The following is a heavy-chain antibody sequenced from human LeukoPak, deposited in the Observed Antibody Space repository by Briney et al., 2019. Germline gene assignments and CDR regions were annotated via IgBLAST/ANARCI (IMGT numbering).Heavy chain of an antibody. D-gene: IGHD5-12*01. V-gene: IGHV4-59*12. CDR1: GGFLNYYY. J-gene: IGHJ5*02. Sequence: SETLSLTCTVSGGFLNYYYWSWIRQPPGKGLEWIGGIYYSDSTNYNPSLQSRATISVDTSNNQLSLRMTSVTAADTAVYYCAREGQVAPCNWFDPWGQGTLVTVSS. CDR3: AREGQVAPCNWFDP. CDR2: IYYSDST.